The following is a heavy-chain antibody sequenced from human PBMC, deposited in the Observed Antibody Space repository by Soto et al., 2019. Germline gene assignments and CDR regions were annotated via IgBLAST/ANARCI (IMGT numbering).Heavy chain of an antibody. D-gene: IGHD6-19*01. CDR2: INPSGGKT. Sequence: QVQLEQSGAEVKKPGASVKVSCKASGYTFTNHYIHWVRQGPGQGPEWMGTINPSGGKTDYAQKFKGRVTITADESTSTSYMEVNNLRSEDTAVYYCAKVRYSSPMGYYYGMDVWGQGTTVTVSS. J-gene: IGHJ6*02. CDR3: AKVRYSSPMGYYYGMDV. V-gene: IGHV1-46*01. CDR1: GYTFTNHY.